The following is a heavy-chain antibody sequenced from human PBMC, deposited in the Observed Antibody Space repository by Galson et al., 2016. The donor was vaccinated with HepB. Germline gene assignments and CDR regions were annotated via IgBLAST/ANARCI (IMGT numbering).Heavy chain of an antibody. D-gene: IGHD3-10*01. J-gene: IGHJ4*02. CDR2: IKRKADGGTT. Sequence: SLRLSCAASGFSFSHAWMAWVRQAPGKGLEWVGRIKRKADGGTTDYAAPVEGRLPISRDDSNNTVFLQMNSLRTEDQAVYYCTTDRTGWAPAWVGEFFDFWGQGTLVTVST. V-gene: IGHV3-15*07. CDR1: GFSFSHAW. CDR3: TTDRTGWAPAWVGEFFDF.